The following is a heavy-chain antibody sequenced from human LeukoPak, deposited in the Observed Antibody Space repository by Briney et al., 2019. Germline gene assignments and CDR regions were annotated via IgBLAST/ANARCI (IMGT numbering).Heavy chain of an antibody. J-gene: IGHJ6*03. D-gene: IGHD3-3*01. V-gene: IGHV4-34*01. CDR3: ARGLRFLEWLSRGYMDV. CDR1: GGSFSGYY. CDR2: INHSGST. Sequence: SQTLSLTCAVYGGSFSGYYWSGIRQPPGKGLEWSGEINHSGSTNYNPSLKSRVTISVDTSKNHFSLKLSSVTAADTAVYYCARGLRFLEWLSRGYMDVWGKGTTVTVSS.